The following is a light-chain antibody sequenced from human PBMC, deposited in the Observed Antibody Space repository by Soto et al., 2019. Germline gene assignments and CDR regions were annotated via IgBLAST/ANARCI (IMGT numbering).Light chain of an antibody. CDR2: DVS. V-gene: IGLV2-14*01. J-gene: IGLJ2*01. CDR3: SSYTSSNTLV. CDR1: SSDIGGYNY. Sequence: QSALTQPASVSGSPGQSITISCTGTSSDIGGYNYVSWYQQHPGKAPKLMIYDVSNRPSGVSNRFSGSNSGSTASLTISGLQAEDEADYYCSSYTSSNTLVFGGGTKVTVL.